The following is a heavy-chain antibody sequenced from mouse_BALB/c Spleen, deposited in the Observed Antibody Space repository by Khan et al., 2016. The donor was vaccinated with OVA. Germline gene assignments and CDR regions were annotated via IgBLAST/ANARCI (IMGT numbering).Heavy chain of an antibody. CDR1: GYTFTSYW. Sequence: QVHVKQSGAELVRPGASVKLSCKASGYTFTSYWMNWVRQRPRQGLEWIGKINPSDSESHYNQMFKDKATLTVDKSSGPAYMQLSSLTSEDSAVYYCARREKYGYDPSWFAYWGQGTLVTVSA. V-gene: IGHV1-52*01. D-gene: IGHD2-2*01. CDR2: INPSDSES. CDR3: ARREKYGYDPSWFAY. J-gene: IGHJ3*01.